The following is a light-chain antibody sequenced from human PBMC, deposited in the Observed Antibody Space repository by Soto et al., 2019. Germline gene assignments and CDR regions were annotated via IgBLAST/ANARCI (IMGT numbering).Light chain of an antibody. V-gene: IGKV3-20*01. CDR3: QQYSSSPS. J-gene: IGKJ3*01. CDR1: QTVSAGY. Sequence: EIVLTQSPGTLSLSPGERATLSCRASQTVSAGYLAWYQQKPGQAPRLLIYAVSSRVTGIPGRFSGSGSGTDFTLTISRLEPEDFAVYYCQQYSSSPSFGPGTKVDVK. CDR2: AVS.